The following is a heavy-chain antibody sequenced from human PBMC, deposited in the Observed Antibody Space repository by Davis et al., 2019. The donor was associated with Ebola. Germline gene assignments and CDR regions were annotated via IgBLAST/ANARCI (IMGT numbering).Heavy chain of an antibody. CDR1: GGTFNTYA. CDR3: AVMRHSGGYGGNYYYGADL. D-gene: IGHD3-22*01. Sequence: SVKVSCKASGGTFNTYAISWVRQAPGQGFEWLGGIIPIFGTPDYAQKFQGRITVTADESATTAYMQLSSLRSDDTAVYYCAVMRHSGGYGGNYYYGADLWGQGTTVIVS. CDR2: IIPIFGTP. J-gene: IGHJ6*02. V-gene: IGHV1-69*13.